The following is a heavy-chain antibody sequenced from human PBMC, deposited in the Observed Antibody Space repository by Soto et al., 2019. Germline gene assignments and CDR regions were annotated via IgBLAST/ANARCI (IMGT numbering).Heavy chain of an antibody. CDR2: FDPEDGET. CDR3: ATDYRYEYSSSAALFDY. Sequence: EASVKVSCKASGYTLTELSMHWVRQAPGKGLEWMGGFDPEDGETIYAQKFQGRVTMTEDTSTDTAYMELSSLRSEDTAVYYCATDYRYEYSSSAALFDYWGQGTLVTVSS. J-gene: IGHJ4*02. D-gene: IGHD6-6*01. CDR1: GYTLTELS. V-gene: IGHV1-24*01.